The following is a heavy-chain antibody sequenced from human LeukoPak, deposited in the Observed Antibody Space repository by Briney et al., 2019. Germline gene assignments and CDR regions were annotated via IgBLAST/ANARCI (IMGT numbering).Heavy chain of an antibody. D-gene: IGHD6-13*01. CDR2: IWYDGSNK. V-gene: IGHV3-33*01. J-gene: IGHJ4*02. CDR3: AREVPTRYSTSWHLDY. CDR1: GFSFSSYN. Sequence: PGGSLRLSCAASGFSFSSYNIHWVRQAPGKGLEWVAVIWYDGSNKHYADSVKGRVTISRDNSRNTLDLQMNSLRGEDTAVYYCAREVPTRYSTSWHLDYWGQGTLVIVSS.